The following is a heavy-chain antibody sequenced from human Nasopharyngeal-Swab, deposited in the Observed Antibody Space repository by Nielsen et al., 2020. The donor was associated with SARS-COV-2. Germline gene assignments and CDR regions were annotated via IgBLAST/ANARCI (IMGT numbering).Heavy chain of an antibody. CDR1: GGTFSSYA. J-gene: IGHJ6*02. D-gene: IGHD3-22*01. CDR2: IIPIFGIA. Sequence: SVKVSCKASGGTFSSYAISWVRQAPGHGLEWMGRIIPIFGIANYAQKLQGRVTITADKSTSAAYMGLSSLRSEDTAVYYCGSQGGGDYYDSRRYYNYVMDVWGQGTTVTVSS. V-gene: IGHV1-69*04. CDR3: GSQGGGDYYDSRRYYNYVMDV.